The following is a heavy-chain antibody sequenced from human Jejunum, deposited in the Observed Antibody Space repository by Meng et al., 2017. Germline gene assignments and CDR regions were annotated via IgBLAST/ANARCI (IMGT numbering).Heavy chain of an antibody. J-gene: IGHJ4*02. CDR2: FTRGGTT. Sequence: VPVKQGGAGVLKPSETLSLTCAVYGGSISGYFWGWIRQAPGEGLEWVGEFTRGGTTNYNPSLKSRVTISADTSKNQFSLTLSSVSAADTAVYYCARHEVDFDNWGQGTLVTVSS. CDR3: ARHEVDFDN. CDR1: GGSISGYF. D-gene: IGHD1-26*01. V-gene: IGHV4-34*02.